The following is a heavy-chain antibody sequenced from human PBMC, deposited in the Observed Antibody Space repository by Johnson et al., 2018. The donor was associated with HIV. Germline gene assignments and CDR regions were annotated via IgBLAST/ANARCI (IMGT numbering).Heavy chain of an antibody. CDR1: GFTFSSYA. V-gene: IGHV3-30*04. CDR2: ISYDGSNK. CDR3: ARVGQQGSAFDI. Sequence: QMQLVESGGGVVQPGRSLRLSCSVSGFTFSSYAMHWVRQAPGKGLEWVAVISYDGSNKYYADSVRGRFTISRDNSKNTLYLQMNSLRTEDTTIYYCARVGQQGSAFDIWGRGTMVTVSS. D-gene: IGHD6-13*01. J-gene: IGHJ3*02.